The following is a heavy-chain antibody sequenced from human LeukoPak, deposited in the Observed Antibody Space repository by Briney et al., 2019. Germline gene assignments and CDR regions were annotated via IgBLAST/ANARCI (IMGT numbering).Heavy chain of an antibody. Sequence: GGSLRLSCASSGFTFSDSDMHWVRQATGKVLEWFAAIGTAGDTYYTGSVKGRFTISRENAKNSLYLQMNSLRAGDTAVYYCARVAKERVGGVYYFDYWGQGTLVTVSS. CDR2: IGTAGDT. CDR1: GFTFSDSD. J-gene: IGHJ4*02. V-gene: IGHV3-13*01. D-gene: IGHD1-1*01. CDR3: ARVAKERVGGVYYFDY.